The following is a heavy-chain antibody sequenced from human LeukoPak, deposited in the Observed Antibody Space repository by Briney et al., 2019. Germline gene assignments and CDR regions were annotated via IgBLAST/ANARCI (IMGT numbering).Heavy chain of an antibody. V-gene: IGHV4-59*01. Sequence: PSETLSLTCTVSGASINPYYWSWIRQPLGKGLEWIGYVYYSGPTHYNPSLKSRVTISLDTSKNQFSLELSSATAADTAVYYCARGRCGDDCFLSQTNLFDPWGQGTLVTVSS. D-gene: IGHD2-21*02. J-gene: IGHJ5*02. CDR3: ARGRCGDDCFLSQTNLFDP. CDR1: GASINPYY. CDR2: VYYSGPT.